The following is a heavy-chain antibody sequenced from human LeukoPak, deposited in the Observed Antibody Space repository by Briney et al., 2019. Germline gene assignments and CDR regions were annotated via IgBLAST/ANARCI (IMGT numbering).Heavy chain of an antibody. CDR2: IIPIFDVT. CDR1: GGTFTNYA. J-gene: IGHJ4*02. CDR3: ARGGGVDILTGFQY. D-gene: IGHD3-9*01. Sequence: GASVKVSCKASGGTFTNYAINWVRQAPGQGLEWMGRIIPIFDVTNYAQKFQGRVTITADQSTSTAYMELSSLRSEDTAVYYCARGGGVDILTGFQYWGQGTLVTVSS. V-gene: IGHV1-69*04.